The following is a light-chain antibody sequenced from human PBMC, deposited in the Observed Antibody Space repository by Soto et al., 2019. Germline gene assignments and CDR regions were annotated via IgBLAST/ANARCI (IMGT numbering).Light chain of an antibody. J-gene: IGKJ5*01. CDR1: QSVSSA. CDR2: GAS. V-gene: IGKV3-15*01. CDR3: QHYGASPIT. Sequence: EIVMTQSPDTLSVSPGERATLSCRASQSVSSAVAWYQQKPGQAPRVLIYGASTRATGIPASFSGSGSGTDFSLTIDRLEPEDFALYYCQHYGASPITFGQGTRLEIK.